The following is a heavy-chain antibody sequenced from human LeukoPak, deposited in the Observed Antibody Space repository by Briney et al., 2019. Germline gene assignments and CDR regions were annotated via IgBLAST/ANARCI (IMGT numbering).Heavy chain of an antibody. D-gene: IGHD7-27*01. V-gene: IGHV4-30-4*07. J-gene: IGHJ4*02. CDR1: GDSIRPGGYS. CDR3: ARQLGIGGFFDS. CDR2: VYYSGST. Sequence: ASETLSLTCTVAGDSIRPGGYSWSWIRQPPGKGLEYIGYVYYSGSTYYNPSLKSRLTISVDTSKNQFSMKLRSLTAADTAVYFCARQLGIGGFFDSWGQGTQVTVSS.